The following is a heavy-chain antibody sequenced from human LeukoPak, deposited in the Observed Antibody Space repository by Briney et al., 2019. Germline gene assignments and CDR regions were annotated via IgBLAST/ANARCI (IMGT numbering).Heavy chain of an antibody. CDR3: ARDYYDSSGYYLPGY. CDR1: GFTFSSYA. D-gene: IGHD3-22*01. Sequence: PGGSLRLSCAASGFTFSSYAMHWVRQAPGKGLEYVAAISSNGGSTYYANSVKGRFTISRDNSKNTLYLQMGSLRAEDMAVYYCARDYYDSSGYYLPGYWGQGTLVTVSS. J-gene: IGHJ4*02. V-gene: IGHV3-64*01. CDR2: ISSNGGST.